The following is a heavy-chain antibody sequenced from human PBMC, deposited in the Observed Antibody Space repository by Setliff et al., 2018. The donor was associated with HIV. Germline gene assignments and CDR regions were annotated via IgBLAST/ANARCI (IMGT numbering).Heavy chain of an antibody. D-gene: IGHD2-2*01. V-gene: IGHV4-39*02. CDR1: GGSITGSPYY. CDR2: IHYTGRT. J-gene: IGHJ5*02. CDR3: ARVTPAGMPANWFDP. Sequence: PSETLSLTCTVSGGSITGSPYYWGWIRRPPVKGLEWIASIHYTGRTYYNPSLKSRVSTSADTSKNHFSLKLTSVTAADTAVYYCARVTPAGMPANWFDPWGHGTLVTVSS.